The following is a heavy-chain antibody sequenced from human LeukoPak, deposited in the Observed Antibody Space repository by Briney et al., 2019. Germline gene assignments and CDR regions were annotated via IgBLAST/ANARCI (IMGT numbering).Heavy chain of an antibody. CDR2: IYYSGST. CDR1: GGSIRSYY. CDR3: ARGADSSGYYSIFYFDC. Sequence: PSETLSLACTVSGGSIRSYYWSWIRQPPGKGLEWIGYIYYSGSTNYNPSLKSRVSISVDTSKNQFSLKLSSVTAADTAVYYCARGADSSGYYSIFYFDCWGQGTLVTVSS. V-gene: IGHV4-59*01. J-gene: IGHJ4*02. D-gene: IGHD3-22*01.